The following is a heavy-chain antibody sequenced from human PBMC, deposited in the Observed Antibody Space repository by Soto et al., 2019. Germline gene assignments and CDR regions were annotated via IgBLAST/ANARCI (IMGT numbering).Heavy chain of an antibody. CDR3: ARDAHDAFDI. V-gene: IGHV3-48*02. J-gene: IGHJ3*02. Sequence: LRLSCAASGFTFSSYSMNWVRQAPGKGLEWVSYISSSSTIYYADSVKGRFTISRDNAKNSLYLQMNSLRDEDTAVYYCARDAHDAFDIWGQGTMVTVSS. CDR1: GFTFSSYS. CDR2: ISSSSTI.